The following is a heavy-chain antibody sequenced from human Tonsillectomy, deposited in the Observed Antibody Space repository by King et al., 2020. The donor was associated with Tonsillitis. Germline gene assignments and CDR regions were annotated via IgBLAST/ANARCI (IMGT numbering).Heavy chain of an antibody. Sequence: LQLQESGPGLVKPSETLSLTCTVSGGSISSSSYYWGWIRQPPGKGLEWIGSIYYSGSTYYNPSLKSRVTISVDTSKNQFSLKLSSVTAADTAVYYCASPHPLYDIPYDAFDIWGQGTMVTVSS. CDR2: IYYSGST. CDR1: GGSISSSSYY. V-gene: IGHV4-39*01. J-gene: IGHJ3*02. CDR3: ASPHPLYDIPYDAFDI. D-gene: IGHD3-9*01.